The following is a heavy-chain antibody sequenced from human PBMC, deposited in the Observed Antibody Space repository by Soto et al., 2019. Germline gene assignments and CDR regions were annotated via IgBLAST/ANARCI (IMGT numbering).Heavy chain of an antibody. D-gene: IGHD2-21*02. V-gene: IGHV4-59*12. CDR2: IYYSGST. Sequence: SETLSLTCTVSGGSISSYYWSWIRQPPGKGLEWIGYIYYSGSTNYNPSLKSRVTISVDTSKNQFSLKLLSVTAADTAIYYCARSGVTGIVIPSHWFDPWGQGTLVTVSS. J-gene: IGHJ5*02. CDR1: GGSISSYY. CDR3: ARSGVTGIVIPSHWFDP.